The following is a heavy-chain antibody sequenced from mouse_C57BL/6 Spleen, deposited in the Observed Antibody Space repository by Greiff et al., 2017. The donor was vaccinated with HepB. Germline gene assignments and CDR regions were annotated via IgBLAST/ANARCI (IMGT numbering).Heavy chain of an antibody. V-gene: IGHV1-81*01. CDR1: GYTFTSYG. J-gene: IGHJ3*01. Sequence: VQLQQSGAELARPGASVKLSCKASGYTFTSYGISWVKQRTGQGLEWIGEIYPRSGNTYYNEKFKGKATLTADKSSSKAYMELRSLTSEDSAVYFCARYYDYDRFAYWGQGTLVTVSA. D-gene: IGHD2-4*01. CDR2: IYPRSGNT. CDR3: ARYYDYDRFAY.